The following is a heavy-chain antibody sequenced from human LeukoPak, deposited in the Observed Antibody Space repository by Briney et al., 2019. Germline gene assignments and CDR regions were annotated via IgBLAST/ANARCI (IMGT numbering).Heavy chain of an antibody. CDR2: IRYDGSNK. CDR3: ATTTSAQLPIGY. Sequence: GGSLRLSCAASGFTFSSYGMHWVRQAPGKGLEWVAFIRYDGSNKYYTDSVKGRFTIPRDNSKNTLYLQMNSLRTEDTAMYYCATTTSAQLPIGYWGQGTLVTVSS. D-gene: IGHD5-18*01. J-gene: IGHJ4*02. CDR1: GFTFSSYG. V-gene: IGHV3-30*02.